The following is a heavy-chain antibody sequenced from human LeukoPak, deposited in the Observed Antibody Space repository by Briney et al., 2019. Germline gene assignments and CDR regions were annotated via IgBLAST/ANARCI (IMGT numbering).Heavy chain of an antibody. CDR2: IIPILGIA. D-gene: IGHD6-19*01. CDR1: GGTFSSYA. V-gene: IGHV1-69*04. Sequence: GASVKVSCKASGGTFSSYAISWVRQAPGQGLEWMGRIIPILGIANYAQKFQGRVTITADKSTSTAYMELSSLRSDDTAVYYCARQTAVAGTTLDYWGQGTLVTVSS. J-gene: IGHJ4*02. CDR3: ARQTAVAGTTLDY.